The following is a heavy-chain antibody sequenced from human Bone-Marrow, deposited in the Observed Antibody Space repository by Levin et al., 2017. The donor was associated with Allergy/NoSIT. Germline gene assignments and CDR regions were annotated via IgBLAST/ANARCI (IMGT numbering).Heavy chain of an antibody. CDR1: GGSISSYY. CDR3: AKAGDGYNPVDY. CDR2: IYYSGST. V-gene: IGHV4-59*01. J-gene: IGHJ4*02. Sequence: GSLRLSCTVSGGSISSYYWSWIRQPPGKGLEWIGYIYYSGSTNYNPSLKSRVTISVDTSKNQFSLKLSSVTAADTAVYYCAKAGDGYNPVDYWGQGTLVTVSS. D-gene: IGHD5-24*01.